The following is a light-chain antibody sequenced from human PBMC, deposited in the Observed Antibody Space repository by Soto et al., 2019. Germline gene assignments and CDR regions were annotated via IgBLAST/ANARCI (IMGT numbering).Light chain of an antibody. J-gene: IGLJ1*01. CDR3: SSYTNNSPYV. Sequence: QSVLTQPASVSGSPGQSITISCTGTSSDVGGYNYVSWYQQHPGKAPKLMIFEVSNRPSGISTRFSGSKSGNTASLTISGLQTEDEADYYCSSYTNNSPYVFGTGTKVTVL. V-gene: IGLV2-14*01. CDR1: SSDVGGYNY. CDR2: EVS.